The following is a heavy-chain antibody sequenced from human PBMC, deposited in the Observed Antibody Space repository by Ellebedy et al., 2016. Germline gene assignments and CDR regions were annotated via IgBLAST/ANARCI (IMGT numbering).Heavy chain of an antibody. V-gene: IGHV1-69*13. Sequence: SVKVSXKASGGTFSSYAISWVRQAPGQGLEWMGGIIPIFGTANYAQKFQGRVTITADESTSTAYMELSSLRSEDTAVYYCATRRGAAADDRLVYWGQGTLVTVSS. CDR3: ATRRGAAADDRLVY. D-gene: IGHD6-13*01. CDR1: GGTFSSYA. CDR2: IIPIFGTA. J-gene: IGHJ4*02.